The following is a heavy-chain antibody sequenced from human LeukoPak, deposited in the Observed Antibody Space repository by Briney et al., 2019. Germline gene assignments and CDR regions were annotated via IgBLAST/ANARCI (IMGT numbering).Heavy chain of an antibody. CDR1: GGTFSSYA. CDR2: IIPIFGTA. CDR3: AREEGSSALIDY. V-gene: IGHV1-69*06. J-gene: IGHJ4*02. Sequence: ASVKVPCKASGGTFSSYAISWVRQAPGQGLEWMGRIIPIFGTANYAQKFQGRVTITADKSTSTAYMELSSLRSEDTAVYYCAREEGSSALIDYWGQGTLVTVSS. D-gene: IGHD6-6*01.